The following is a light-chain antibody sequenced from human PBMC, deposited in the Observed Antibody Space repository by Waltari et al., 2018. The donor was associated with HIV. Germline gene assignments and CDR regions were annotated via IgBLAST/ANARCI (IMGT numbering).Light chain of an antibody. Sequence: DVQLTQSPSSLSASMGDRVTITCRASQDITNSLAWFQQKPGKAPTSLIYGASHLQAGVPSRFNGSGSETDFFLTISSLQPEDFATYYCQQYKSYPITFGQGTRLEIK. V-gene: IGKV1-16*01. CDR1: QDITNS. J-gene: IGKJ5*01. CDR3: QQYKSYPIT. CDR2: GAS.